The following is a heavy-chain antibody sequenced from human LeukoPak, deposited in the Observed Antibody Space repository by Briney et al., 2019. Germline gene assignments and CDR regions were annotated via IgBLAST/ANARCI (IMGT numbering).Heavy chain of an antibody. CDR3: ARFVRQQLVMMEGNWFDP. Sequence: ASVKVSCKASGYTFTSYGISWVRQAPGQGLEWMGWISAYNGNTNYAQKLQGRVTMTTDTSTSTAYMELRSLRSDDTAVYYCARFVRQQLVMMEGNWFDPWGQGTLVTVSS. CDR2: ISAYNGNT. V-gene: IGHV1-18*01. CDR1: GYTFTSYG. J-gene: IGHJ5*02. D-gene: IGHD6-13*01.